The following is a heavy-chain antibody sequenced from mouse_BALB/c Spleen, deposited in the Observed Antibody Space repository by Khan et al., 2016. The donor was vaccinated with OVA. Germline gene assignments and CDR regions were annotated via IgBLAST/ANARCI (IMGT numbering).Heavy chain of an antibody. Sequence: EVELVESGGDLVKPGGSLKLSCAASGFTFSSYSMSWVRQIPDKRLEWVATMSSGGGYTYYPDSVKGRFTISRDNAKNTRYLQMSSLKSEYTAMDYCASHLTGSFAYWGQGTLVTVSA. CDR3: ASHLTGSFAY. CDR2: MSSGGGYT. D-gene: IGHD4-1*01. J-gene: IGHJ3*01. V-gene: IGHV5-6*01. CDR1: GFTFSSYS.